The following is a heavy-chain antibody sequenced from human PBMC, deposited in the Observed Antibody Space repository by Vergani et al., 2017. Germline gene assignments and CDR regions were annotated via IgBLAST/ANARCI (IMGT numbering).Heavy chain of an antibody. CDR1: GYTFTSYD. CDR3: ARGRPGYCSGGSCYYYYYGMDV. D-gene: IGHD2-15*01. V-gene: IGHV1-8*01. CDR2: MNPNSGNT. J-gene: IGHJ6*02. Sequence: QVQLVQSGAEVKKPGASVKVSCKASGYTFTSYDINWVRQATGQGLEWMGWMNPNSGNTGYAQKFQGRVTMTRNTSISTAYMELSALRSEDTAVYYCARGRPGYCSGGSCYYYYYGMDVWGQGTTVTVSS.